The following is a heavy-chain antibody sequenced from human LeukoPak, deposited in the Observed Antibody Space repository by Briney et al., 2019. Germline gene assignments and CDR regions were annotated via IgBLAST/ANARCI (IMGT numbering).Heavy chain of an antibody. Sequence: ASVKVSCKASGYTFTGYYMHWVRQAPGQGLEWMGWINSNSGGTKYAQKFQGRVTMTRDTSISTAYMELSRLGSDDTAVYYCARDPALIPVIPGYWGQGTLVTVSS. D-gene: IGHD3-16*01. CDR1: GYTFTGYY. V-gene: IGHV1-2*02. J-gene: IGHJ4*02. CDR2: INSNSGGT. CDR3: ARDPALIPVIPGY.